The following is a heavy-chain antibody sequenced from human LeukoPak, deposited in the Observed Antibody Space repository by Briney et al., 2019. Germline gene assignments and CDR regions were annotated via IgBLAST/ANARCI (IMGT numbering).Heavy chain of an antibody. D-gene: IGHD3-22*01. Sequence: GESLKISCQGSGYRFTDKWIAWVRQMPGKGLEWMGIIYPGDSDTRYSPSFQGQVTISADKSISTAYLQWSSLKDSDTAMYYCARRGYGYYDSSGYPYYFDYWGQGTLVTVSS. CDR3: ARRGYGYYDSSGYPYYFDY. J-gene: IGHJ4*02. CDR2: IYPGDSDT. V-gene: IGHV5-51*01. CDR1: GYRFTDKW.